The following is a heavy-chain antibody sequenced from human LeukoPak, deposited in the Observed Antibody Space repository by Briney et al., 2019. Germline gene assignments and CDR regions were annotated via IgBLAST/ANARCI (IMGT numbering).Heavy chain of an antibody. D-gene: IGHD3-3*01. J-gene: IGHJ5*02. CDR2: FDPEDGET. CDR3: ATGVTIFGVDYSWFDP. Sequence: ASVKVSCKVSGYTLTELSMHWVRQAPGKGLEWMGGFDPEDGETIYAQKFQGRVTMTEDTSTDTAYMELSSLRSEDTAVYYCATGVTIFGVDYSWFDPWGQGTLVTVSS. V-gene: IGHV1-24*01. CDR1: GYTLTELS.